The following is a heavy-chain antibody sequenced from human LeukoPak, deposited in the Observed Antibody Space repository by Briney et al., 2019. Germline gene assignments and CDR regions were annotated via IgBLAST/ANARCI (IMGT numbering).Heavy chain of an antibody. Sequence: SETLSLTCTVSGGSISSSSYYWGWIRQPPGKGLEWIGSIYYSGSTYYNPSLKSRVTISVDTSKNQFSLKLSSVTAADTAVYYCARLLPAEYDYYDSTLRWRPPPKRAFDIWGQGTMVTVSS. D-gene: IGHD3-22*01. CDR3: ARLLPAEYDYYDSTLRWRPPPKRAFDI. V-gene: IGHV4-39*07. CDR2: IYYSGST. CDR1: GGSISSSSYY. J-gene: IGHJ3*02.